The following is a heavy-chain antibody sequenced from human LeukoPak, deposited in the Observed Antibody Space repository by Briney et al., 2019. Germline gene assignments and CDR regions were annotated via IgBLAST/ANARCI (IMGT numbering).Heavy chain of an antibody. CDR1: GFIFSSYS. Sequence: GGSLRLSCAASGFIFSSYSMNWVRQAPGKGLEWVSSISSSSSYIYYADSVKGRFTISRDNAKNSLYLQMNSLRAEDTAVYYCARVDVGGYYYMDVWGKGTTVTVSS. V-gene: IGHV3-21*01. J-gene: IGHJ6*03. CDR2: ISSSSSYI. CDR3: ARVDVGGYYYMDV.